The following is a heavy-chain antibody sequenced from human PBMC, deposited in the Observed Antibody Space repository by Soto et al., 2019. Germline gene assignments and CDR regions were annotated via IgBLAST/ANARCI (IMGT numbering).Heavy chain of an antibody. D-gene: IGHD1-1*01. CDR2: IYYSGST. CDR1: GGSISSYY. J-gene: IGHJ4*02. CDR3: AREGGTGTPFDN. Sequence: PSETLSLTCTVSGGSISSYYWSWIRQPPGKGLEWIGYIYYSGSTNYNPSLKSRVTISVDTSKNQFSLKLSSVTAADTAVYYCAREGGTGTPFDNWGQGTPVTVSS. V-gene: IGHV4-59*01.